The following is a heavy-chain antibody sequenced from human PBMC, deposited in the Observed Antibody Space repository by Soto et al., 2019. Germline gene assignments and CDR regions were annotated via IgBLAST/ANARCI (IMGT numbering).Heavy chain of an antibody. J-gene: IGHJ6*02. Sequence: GGSLRLSCAASGFTFSSYEMNWVRQAPGKGLEWVSYISSSGSTIYYADSVKGRFTISRDNAKNSLYPQMNSLRAEDTAVYYCARDHKGGYYYYGMDVWGQGXTVTVSS. CDR2: ISSSGSTI. CDR3: ARDHKGGYYYYGMDV. CDR1: GFTFSSYE. V-gene: IGHV3-48*03.